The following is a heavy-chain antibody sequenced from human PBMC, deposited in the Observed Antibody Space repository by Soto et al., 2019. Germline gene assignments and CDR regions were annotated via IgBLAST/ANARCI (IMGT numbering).Heavy chain of an antibody. CDR2: IYRTGST. Sequence: SETLSLTCAVSGGSFTSNNWWTWVRQPPGQGLEWIGEIYRTGSTNYSPSLKSRVTISLDKSENQFSLKVTSLTAADTAVYYCASRDPGTSVDYWGQGTLVTSPQ. J-gene: IGHJ4*02. CDR3: ASRDPGTSVDY. D-gene: IGHD1-7*01. V-gene: IGHV4-4*02. CDR1: GGSFTSNNW.